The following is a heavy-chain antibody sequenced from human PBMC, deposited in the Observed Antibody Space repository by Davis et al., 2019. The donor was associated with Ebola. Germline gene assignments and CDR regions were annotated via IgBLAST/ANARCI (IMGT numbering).Heavy chain of an antibody. CDR2: INHSGST. CDR3: ARGGNSSSWRGWNWFDP. D-gene: IGHD6-13*01. V-gene: IGHV4-34*01. J-gene: IGHJ5*02. CDR1: GVSFSDYY. Sequence: SETLSLTCAVYGVSFSDYYWSWIRQPPGKGLEWTGEINHSGSTNYNPSLKSRVTISVDTSKNQFSLKVSSVTAADTAVYYCARGGNSSSWRGWNWFDPWGQGTLVTVSS.